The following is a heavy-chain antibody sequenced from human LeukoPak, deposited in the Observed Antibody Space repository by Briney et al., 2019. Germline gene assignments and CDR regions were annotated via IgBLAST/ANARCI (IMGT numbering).Heavy chain of an antibody. V-gene: IGHV3-30-3*01. D-gene: IGHD3-22*01. Sequence: GGSLRLSCAASGFTFSSYAMHWVRQAPGKGLEWVAAISYDGSNKYYADSVKGRFTISRDNSKNTLYLQMNSLRAEDTAVYYCARDGGYYDSSGYFDYWGQGTLVTVSS. J-gene: IGHJ4*02. CDR1: GFTFSSYA. CDR2: ISYDGSNK. CDR3: ARDGGYYDSSGYFDY.